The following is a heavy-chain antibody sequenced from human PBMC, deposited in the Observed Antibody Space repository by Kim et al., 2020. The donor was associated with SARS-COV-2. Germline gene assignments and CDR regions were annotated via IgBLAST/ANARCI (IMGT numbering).Heavy chain of an antibody. D-gene: IGHD3-10*01. CDR1: GFTFSSYA. V-gene: IGHV3-30*04. J-gene: IGHJ6*01. Sequence: GGSLRLSCAASGFTFSSYAMHWVRQAPGKGLEWVAVISYDGSNKYYADSVKGRFTISRDNSKNTLYLQMNSLRAEDTAVYYCATDYYGSGGGYYYYGMDV. CDR2: ISYDGSNK. CDR3: ATDYYGSGGGYYYYGMDV.